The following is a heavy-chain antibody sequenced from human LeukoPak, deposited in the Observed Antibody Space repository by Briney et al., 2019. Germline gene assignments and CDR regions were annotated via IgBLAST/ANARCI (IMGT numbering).Heavy chain of an antibody. CDR1: GFTFSSHW. CDR2: IKYDGNEK. CDR3: ARGKVDFAF. V-gene: IGHV3-7*01. Sequence: GGSLRLSCAASGFTFSSHWMNWVRQAPGKGLEWVADIKYDGNEKYYVDSVKGRFTISRDNAKNSVYLQMNSLTAADTAVYYCARGKVDFAFWGQGTLVTVSS. J-gene: IGHJ4*02. D-gene: IGHD3-9*01.